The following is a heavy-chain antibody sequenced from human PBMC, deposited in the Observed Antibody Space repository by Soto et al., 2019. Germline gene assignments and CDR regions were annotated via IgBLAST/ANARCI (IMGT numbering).Heavy chain of an antibody. V-gene: IGHV1-69*13. J-gene: IGHJ4*02. CDR1: GGTFSTYA. CDR3: ARGVSGTPIAAAGILDY. CDR2: SIPIFGTA. D-gene: IGHD6-13*01. Sequence: SVKVSCKASGGTFSTYAISWVRQAPGQGLEWMGGSIPIFGTANYAQKFQGRVTITADESTNTAYMELSSLRSEDTAVYYCARGVSGTPIAAAGILDYWGQGTLVTVCS.